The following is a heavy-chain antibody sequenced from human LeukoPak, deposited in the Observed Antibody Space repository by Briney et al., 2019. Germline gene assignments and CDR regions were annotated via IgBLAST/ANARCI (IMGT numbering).Heavy chain of an antibody. CDR2: IYYSGRT. V-gene: IGHV4-59*12. CDR1: GGSISSYY. Sequence: SETLSLTCSVSGGSISSYYWSWIRQPPGKGLEWIGYIYYSGRTNYNPSLKSRVTISVDTSKNQFSLKLSSVTAADTAVYYCARIPYYYDSSGYYYFDYWGQGTLVTVSS. D-gene: IGHD3-22*01. J-gene: IGHJ4*02. CDR3: ARIPYYYDSSGYYYFDY.